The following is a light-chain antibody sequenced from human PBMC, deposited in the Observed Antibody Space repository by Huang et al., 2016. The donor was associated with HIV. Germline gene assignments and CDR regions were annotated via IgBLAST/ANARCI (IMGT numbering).Light chain of an antibody. CDR2: GSS. V-gene: IGKV3-15*01. CDR1: RSVSTN. Sequence: IVMTQSPATLSVSPGERVTLSCRANRSVSTNLVWYQQRPGQAPRLLIYGSSTRAPGVPARFSGSGSGTDFSLTINSLQSEDFALYYCHQYNNWLLSFGGG. J-gene: IGKJ4*01. CDR3: HQYNNWLLS.